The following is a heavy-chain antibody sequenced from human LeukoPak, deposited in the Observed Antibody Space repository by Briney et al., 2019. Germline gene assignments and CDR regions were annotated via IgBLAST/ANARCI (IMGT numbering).Heavy chain of an antibody. Sequence: GGSPRLSCAASGFTFSSLWMTWVRQAPGKGLEWVANIKQDGSEIYYVDSVKGRFTISRDNAKNSLYLQMNSLRAEDTAVYYCASGSGFLFDHWGQGTLVTVSS. J-gene: IGHJ4*02. D-gene: IGHD6-19*01. CDR2: IKQDGSEI. CDR3: ASGSGFLFDH. V-gene: IGHV3-7*01. CDR1: GFTFSSLW.